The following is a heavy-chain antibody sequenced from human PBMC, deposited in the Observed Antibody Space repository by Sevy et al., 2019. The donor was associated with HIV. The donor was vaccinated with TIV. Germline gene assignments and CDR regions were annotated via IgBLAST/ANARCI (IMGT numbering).Heavy chain of an antibody. CDR2: IKYNGREI. V-gene: IGHV3-7*03. D-gene: IGHD4-4*01. Sequence: GGSLRLSCEASGFSFSIYWMTWVRQAPGKGLEWVANIKYNGREIYYADSVKGRFTIPRDNVNNSLYLHMDSLRAEDTAVYYCATEVRWTLDYWGQGIPVTVSS. CDR1: GFSFSIYW. J-gene: IGHJ4*02. CDR3: ATEVRWTLDY.